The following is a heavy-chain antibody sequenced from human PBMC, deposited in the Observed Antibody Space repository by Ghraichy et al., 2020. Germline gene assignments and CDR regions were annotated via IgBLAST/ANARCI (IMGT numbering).Heavy chain of an antibody. CDR3: ARGSTVVRFYYYGGMDV. CDR2: ITGSCSFR. V-gene: IGHV3-48*02. CDR1: GFTFSSYS. D-gene: IGHD4-23*01. Sequence: GGSLRLSCVGSGFTFSSYSMNWVRQSPGKGLEWVSYITGSCSFRTYADSVKGRFTISRDNARNTLYLEMNSLRDEDRAVYYCARGSTVVRFYYYGGMDVWGQGTTVTVSS. J-gene: IGHJ6*02.